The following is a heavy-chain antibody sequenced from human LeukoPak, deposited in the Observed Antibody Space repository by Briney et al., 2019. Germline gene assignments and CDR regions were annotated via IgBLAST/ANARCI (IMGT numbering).Heavy chain of an antibody. CDR2: INPNGGST. J-gene: IGHJ4*02. D-gene: IGHD1-1*01. CDR3: ARAYNWNDKFDY. Sequence: ASVKVSCKASGYTFISYYIHWVRQAPGQGLEWMGIINPNGGSTTCAQKFQGRVTMTRDTSTSTVYMDLSSLTSEDTAVYYCARAYNWNDKFDYWGQGTLVTVSS. V-gene: IGHV1-46*01. CDR1: GYTFISYY.